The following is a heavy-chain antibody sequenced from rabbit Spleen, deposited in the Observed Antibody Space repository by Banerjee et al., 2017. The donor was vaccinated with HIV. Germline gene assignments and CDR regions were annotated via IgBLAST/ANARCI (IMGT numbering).Heavy chain of an antibody. CDR1: GFDFSTYS. V-gene: IGHV1S47*01. D-gene: IGHD8-1*01. J-gene: IGHJ6*01. CDR2: IDPIFGGT. CDR3: ARDAATSFSSYGMDL. Sequence: QEQLVESGGGLVQPGGSLKLSCKASGFDFSTYSMSWVRQAPGKGLEWIGYIDPIFGGTYYASWVNGRFSISRENTQNTVSLQLNSLTVADTATYFCARDAATSFSSYGMDLWGPGTLVTVS.